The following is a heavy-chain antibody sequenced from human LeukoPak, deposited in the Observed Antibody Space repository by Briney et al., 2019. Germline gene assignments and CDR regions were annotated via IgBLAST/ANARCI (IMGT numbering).Heavy chain of an antibody. Sequence: ASVKVSCKASGYIFTNYGISWVRQAPGQGLEWMGWITTYNGNTYYAQKLQGRVTMTADTSTSTVYMELRSLRSDDTAVYYCARLSPPIASFCSGGTCYYGGFDPWGQGTLVTVSS. D-gene: IGHD2-15*01. CDR1: GYIFTNYG. CDR3: ARLSPPIASFCSGGTCYYGGFDP. J-gene: IGHJ5*02. CDR2: ITTYNGNT. V-gene: IGHV1-18*01.